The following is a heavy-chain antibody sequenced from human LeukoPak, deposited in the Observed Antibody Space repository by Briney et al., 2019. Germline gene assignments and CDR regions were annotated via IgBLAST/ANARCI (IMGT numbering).Heavy chain of an antibody. J-gene: IGHJ5*02. CDR2: IYYSGST. CDR3: ARVVRRTGANDTAAGFDP. Sequence: SETLSLTCTVSGGFISSSSYYWGWIRQPPGKGLEWIGSIYYSGSTYYNPSLKSRVTISVDTSKNQFSLKLSSVTAADTAVYYCARVVRRTGANDTAAGFDPWGQGTLVTVSS. D-gene: IGHD4/OR15-4a*01. V-gene: IGHV4-39*07. CDR1: GGFISSSSYY.